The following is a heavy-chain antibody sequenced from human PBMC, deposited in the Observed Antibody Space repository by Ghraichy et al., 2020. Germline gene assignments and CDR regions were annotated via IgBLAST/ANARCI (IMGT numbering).Heavy chain of an antibody. V-gene: IGHV3-7*01. CDR1: GFTFSSYW. Sequence: GESLNISCAASGFTFSSYWMSWVRQAPGKGLEWVANIKQDGSEKYYVDSVKGRFTISRDNAKNLLYLQMNSLRAEDTAVYYCARDVGYYYDSSGYRDDYWGQGTLVTVSS. CDR2: IKQDGSEK. CDR3: ARDVGYYYDSSGYRDDY. J-gene: IGHJ4*02. D-gene: IGHD3-22*01.